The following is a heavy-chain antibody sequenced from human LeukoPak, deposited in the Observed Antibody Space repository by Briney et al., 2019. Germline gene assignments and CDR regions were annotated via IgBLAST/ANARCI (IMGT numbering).Heavy chain of an antibody. CDR3: ARGQGGSYSDDAFDI. D-gene: IGHD1-26*01. CDR2: MNHNSGNT. CDR1: GYTFTSYD. V-gene: IGHV1-8*01. J-gene: IGHJ3*02. Sequence: GASVKVSCKASGYTFTSYDIKWVRQATGQGLEWMGWMNHNSGNTGYAQKFQGRVTMTRNTSISTAYMELSSLRSEDTAVYYCARGQGGSYSDDAFDIWGQGTMVTVSS.